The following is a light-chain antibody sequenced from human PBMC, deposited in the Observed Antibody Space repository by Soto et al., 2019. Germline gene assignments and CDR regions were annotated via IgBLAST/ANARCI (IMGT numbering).Light chain of an antibody. V-gene: IGLV4-69*01. CDR2: LNSDGSH. CDR1: SGHSNYA. Sequence: QPVLTQSPSPSASLGASVKLTCTLSSGHSNYAIAWHQQQPEKGPRYLMILNSDGSHSTGDGIPDRFSGSSSGAERYLTISSLQSEDEADYYCQTWGTGIQVFGTGTKLTVL. CDR3: QTWGTGIQV. J-gene: IGLJ1*01.